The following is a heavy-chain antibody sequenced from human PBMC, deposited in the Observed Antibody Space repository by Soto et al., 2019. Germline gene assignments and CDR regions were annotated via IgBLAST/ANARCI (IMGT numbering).Heavy chain of an antibody. CDR1: GFTFSSYA. J-gene: IGHJ4*02. CDR2: VSISSDGP. CDR3: VKNYFFDS. Sequence: GGSLRLSCAASGFTFSSYAMSWVRQAPGRGLEWVSSVSISSDGPYYADSVKGRFTISRDNSKNTLYLQLNSLRGEDTATYYCVKNYFFDSWGQGTPVTVSS. V-gene: IGHV3-23*01.